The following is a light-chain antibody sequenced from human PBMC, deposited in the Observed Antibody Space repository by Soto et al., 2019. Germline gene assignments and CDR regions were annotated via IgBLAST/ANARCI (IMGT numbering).Light chain of an antibody. CDR3: QQFNNWPQT. Sequence: EIVMTQSPATLSVSPGDRATLSCRASQSVRTNLAWYQQKPGQAPRLLIYDASTRPSGVPARFSASGSGTEFTLTISSLQSEDFAVYYCQQFNNWPQTFGQGTKVDIK. J-gene: IGKJ1*01. V-gene: IGKV3-15*01. CDR2: DAS. CDR1: QSVRTN.